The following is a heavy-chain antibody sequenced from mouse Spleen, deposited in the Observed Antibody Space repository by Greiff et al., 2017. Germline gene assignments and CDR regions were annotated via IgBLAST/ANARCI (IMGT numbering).Heavy chain of an antibody. CDR2: ISYDGSN. CDR1: GYSITSGYY. J-gene: IGHJ2*01. Sequence: EVQLQQSGPGLVKPSQSLSLTCSVTGYSITSGYYWNWIRQFPGNKLEWMGYISYDGSNNYNPSLKNRISITRDTSKNQFFLKLNSVTTEDTATYYCAREGILLRCLDYWGQGTTLTVSS. V-gene: IGHV3-6*01. CDR3: AREGILLRCLDY. D-gene: IGHD1-1*01.